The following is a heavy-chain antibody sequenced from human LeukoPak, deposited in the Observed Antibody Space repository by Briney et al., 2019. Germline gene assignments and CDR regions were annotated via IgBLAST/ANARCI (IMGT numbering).Heavy chain of an antibody. J-gene: IGHJ5*02. CDR3: ARAYRVRQLGGRFDP. Sequence: GASVKVSCKASGYTFTSYDINWVRQATGQGLEWVGWMNPNSGNTGYAQKFQGRVTITRNTSISTAYIELSSLRSEDTAVYYCARAYRVRQLGGRFDPWGQGTLVTVSS. V-gene: IGHV1-8*03. CDR2: MNPNSGNT. CDR1: GYTFTSYD. D-gene: IGHD6-13*01.